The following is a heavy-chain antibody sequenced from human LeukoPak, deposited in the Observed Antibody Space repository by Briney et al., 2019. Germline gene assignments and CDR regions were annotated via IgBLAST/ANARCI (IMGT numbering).Heavy chain of an antibody. CDR1: GDSIDDSY. CDR3: ARFTMVRGVDF. Sequence: SETLSLTCTVSGDSIDDSYWSWIRQSPGKGLEWIGYISYSGSTNYNPSLKSRVTISFDTSKNLFSLKLSSVTAADTAMYYCARFTMVRGVDFWGQGILVTVSS. J-gene: IGHJ4*02. V-gene: IGHV4-59*01. D-gene: IGHD3-10*01. CDR2: ISYSGST.